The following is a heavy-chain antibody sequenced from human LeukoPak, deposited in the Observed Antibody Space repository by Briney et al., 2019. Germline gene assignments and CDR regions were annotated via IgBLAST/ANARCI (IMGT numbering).Heavy chain of an antibody. CDR1: GYTFTGFY. D-gene: IGHD2-2*01. V-gene: IGHV1-2*02. Sequence: ASVTVSCMASGYTFTGFYMHWVRQAPGQGLEWMGWLNPNSGDTHYAQTFRGRLTMTGDTSISTAYMELSTLRSDDTAVYYCAIISPADKNWGQGTLVTVSS. CDR2: LNPNSGDT. CDR3: AIISPADKN. J-gene: IGHJ4*02.